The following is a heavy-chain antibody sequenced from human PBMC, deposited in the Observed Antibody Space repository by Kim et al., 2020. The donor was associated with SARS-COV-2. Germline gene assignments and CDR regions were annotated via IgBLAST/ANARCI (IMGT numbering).Heavy chain of an antibody. CDR1: GFTFSSYG. CDR2: ISYDGSNK. D-gene: IGHD3-3*01. V-gene: IGHV3-30*18. J-gene: IGHJ4*02. CDR3: AKDSNHFGVVIIGRMS. Sequence: GGSLRLSCAASGFTFSSYGMHWVRQAPGKGLEWVAVISYDGSNKYYADSVKGRFTISRDNSKNTLYLQMNSLRAEDTAVYYCAKDSNHFGVVIIGRMSWGQGTLVTVSS.